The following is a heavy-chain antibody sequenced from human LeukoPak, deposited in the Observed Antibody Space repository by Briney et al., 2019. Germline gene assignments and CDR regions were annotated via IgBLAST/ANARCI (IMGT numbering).Heavy chain of an antibody. CDR1: GFPFSDYS. CDR3: VRDLVRGVHPVFYFDL. Sequence: GKSLRLSCAASGFPFSDYSMNWVRQAPGKGLEWVSSISSSGDYIYSADSVKGRFAISRDNAKNSLYLQMTNLSAEDTAVYFCVRDLVRGVHPVFYFDLWGRGTLVTVSS. V-gene: IGHV3-21*01. CDR2: ISSSGDYI. J-gene: IGHJ2*01. D-gene: IGHD3-10*01.